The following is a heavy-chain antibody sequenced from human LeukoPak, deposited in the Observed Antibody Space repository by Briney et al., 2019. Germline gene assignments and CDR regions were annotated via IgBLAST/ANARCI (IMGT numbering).Heavy chain of an antibody. V-gene: IGHV3-33*05. J-gene: IGHJ4*02. D-gene: IGHD2-15*01. CDR2: ILYDGSNK. Sequence: GGSLRLSCAASGSTFSRYGMHWVRQAPGKGLEWVAVILYDGSNKDYADSVKGRFTISRDNSKNTLFLQMNSLRAEDTAVYYCAKGLCSGGSCGPIDYWGQGTLVTVSS. CDR1: GSTFSRYG. CDR3: AKGLCSGGSCGPIDY.